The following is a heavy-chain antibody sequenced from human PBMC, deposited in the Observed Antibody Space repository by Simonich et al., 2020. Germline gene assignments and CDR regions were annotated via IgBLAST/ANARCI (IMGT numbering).Heavy chain of an antibody. CDR3: ARWIAVAGTGAYGMDV. CDR2: ISSSSSYI. CDR1: GFTFSSYS. V-gene: IGHV3-21*01. Sequence: EVQLVESGGGLVKPGGSLRLSCAASGFTFSSYSMNWVRQAPGKGLEWVSSISSSSSYINYADSGKGRFTISRDNAKNSLYLLKNGLRAEDTAVYYCARWIAVAGTGAYGMDVWGQGTTVTVSS. J-gene: IGHJ6*02. D-gene: IGHD6-19*01.